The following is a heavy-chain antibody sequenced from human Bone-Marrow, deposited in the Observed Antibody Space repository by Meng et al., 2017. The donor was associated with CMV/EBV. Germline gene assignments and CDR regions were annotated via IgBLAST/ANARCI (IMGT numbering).Heavy chain of an antibody. V-gene: IGHV3-9*01. D-gene: IGHD1-26*01. CDR2: ISWNSGSI. CDR1: GFTFDDYA. Sequence: GGSLRLSCAASGFTFDDYAMHWVRQAPGKGLEWVSGISWNSGSIGYADSVKGRFTISRDNAKNSLYLQMNSLRAEDTALYYCAKDMRGYSGGVDYWGQGTLVTVSS. J-gene: IGHJ4*02. CDR3: AKDMRGYSGGVDY.